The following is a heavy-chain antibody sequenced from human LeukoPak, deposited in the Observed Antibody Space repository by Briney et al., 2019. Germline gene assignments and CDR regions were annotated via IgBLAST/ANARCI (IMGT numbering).Heavy chain of an antibody. CDR1: GFTFSSYG. Sequence: GGSLRLSCAASGFTFSSYGMHWVRQAPGKGLEWVAVIWYDGSNKYYADSVKSRFTISRDNSKNPLYLQMNSLRAEDTAVYYCARDFGDIVVVPAPYYGMDVWGKGTTVTVSS. D-gene: IGHD2-2*01. J-gene: IGHJ6*04. CDR3: ARDFGDIVVVPAPYYGMDV. V-gene: IGHV3-33*01. CDR2: IWYDGSNK.